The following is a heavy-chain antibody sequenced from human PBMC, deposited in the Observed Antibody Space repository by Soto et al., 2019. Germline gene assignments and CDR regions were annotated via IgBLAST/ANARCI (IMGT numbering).Heavy chain of an antibody. J-gene: IGHJ4*02. D-gene: IGHD3-10*01. CDR3: ARGPSSDKVDY. Sequence: PSETLSLTCTVSGGSLSSGGYFWSWIRQPPGGGLEWIGHIYNIGTTYSNPSLQSQVTISLDTSKNQFSLKLSSVTAADTAVYYCARGPSSDKVDYWGQGTLVTVS. CDR1: GGSLSSGGYF. V-gene: IGHV4-30-4*01. CDR2: IYNIGTT.